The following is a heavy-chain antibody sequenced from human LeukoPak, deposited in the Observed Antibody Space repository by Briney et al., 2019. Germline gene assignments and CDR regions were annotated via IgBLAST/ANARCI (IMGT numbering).Heavy chain of an antibody. V-gene: IGHV3-21*01. Sequence: GGSLRLSCAASGFTFSSYSMNWVRQAPGKGLEWVSSISSSSSYIYYADSVKGRFTISRDNAKNSLYLQMNSLRAEDTAVYYCAREYDYYGSGSYHPFDYWGQGTLVTVSS. CDR1: GFTFSSYS. J-gene: IGHJ4*02. CDR2: ISSSSSYI. CDR3: AREYDYYGSGSYHPFDY. D-gene: IGHD3-10*01.